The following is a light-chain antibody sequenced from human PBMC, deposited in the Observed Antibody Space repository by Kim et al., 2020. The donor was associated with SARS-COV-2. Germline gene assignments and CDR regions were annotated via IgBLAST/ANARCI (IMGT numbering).Light chain of an antibody. V-gene: IGKV3-15*01. J-gene: IGKJ2*01. CDR1: QSVGSN. CDR3: QQYNRWPPYI. CDR2: GAS. Sequence: EIVMTQSPATLSVSPGERATLFCRASQSVGSNLAWYQQRPGQAPRLLIYGASTRATGVPARFSGSGSGTEFTLTISSPQSEDFAVYYCQQYNRWPPYIFGQGTKVDIK.